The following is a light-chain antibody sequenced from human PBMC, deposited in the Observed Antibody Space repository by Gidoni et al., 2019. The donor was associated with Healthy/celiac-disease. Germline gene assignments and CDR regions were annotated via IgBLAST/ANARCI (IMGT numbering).Light chain of an antibody. Sequence: DIQMTQSPSTLSAAVGDRVTITCRASQSISSWLAWYQQKPGKAPKLLIYNASSFESGVPSRFSGSGSGTEFTLTIRSLQPDDFATYYCQQYNSYPRWTFGQGTKVEIK. V-gene: IGKV1-5*03. CDR3: QQYNSYPRWT. J-gene: IGKJ1*01. CDR2: NAS. CDR1: QSISSW.